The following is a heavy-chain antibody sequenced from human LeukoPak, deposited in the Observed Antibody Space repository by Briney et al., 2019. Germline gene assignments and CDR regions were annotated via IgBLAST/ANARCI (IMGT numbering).Heavy chain of an antibody. J-gene: IGHJ3*02. D-gene: IGHD3-22*01. Sequence: GGSLRLSCAASGFTVSSNYMSWVRQAPGKGLEWVSVIYSGGSTYYADSVKGGFTISRDNSKNTLYLQMNSLRAEDTAVYYCAKHYYTSGYYGALDIWGQGTTVTVSA. CDR1: GFTVSSNY. CDR3: AKHYYTSGYYGALDI. CDR2: IYSGGST. V-gene: IGHV3-66*01.